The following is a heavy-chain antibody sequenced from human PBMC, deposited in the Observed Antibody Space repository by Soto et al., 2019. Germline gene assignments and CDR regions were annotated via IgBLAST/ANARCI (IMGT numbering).Heavy chain of an antibody. CDR3: ARGGMGIFDAFDI. Sequence: PGGSLRLSCAASGFTFSSYSMNWVRQAPGKGLEWVSSISSSSSYIYYADAVKGRFTISRDNAKNSLYLQMNSLRAEDTAVYYCARGGMGIFDAFDIWGQGTMVTVSS. CDR1: GFTFSSYS. V-gene: IGHV3-21*01. J-gene: IGHJ3*02. D-gene: IGHD3-16*01. CDR2: ISSSSSYI.